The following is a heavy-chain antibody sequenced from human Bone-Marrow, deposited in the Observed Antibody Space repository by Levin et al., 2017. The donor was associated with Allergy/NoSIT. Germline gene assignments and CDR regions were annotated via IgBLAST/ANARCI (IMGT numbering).Heavy chain of an antibody. CDR3: WGSGN. Sequence: PGGSLRLSCAASGFTFSGSAMHWVRQASGKGLEWVGRIRSKVNNYATAYAASVKGRFSISRDDSNNTAYLQMNSLKTEDTAVYYCWGSGNWGQGTLVTVSS. J-gene: IGHJ4*02. CDR1: GFTFSGSA. V-gene: IGHV3-73*01. CDR2: IRSKVNNYAT. D-gene: IGHD3-10*01.